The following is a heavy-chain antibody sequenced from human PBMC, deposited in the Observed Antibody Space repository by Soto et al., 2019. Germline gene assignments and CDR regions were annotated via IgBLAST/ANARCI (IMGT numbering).Heavy chain of an antibody. J-gene: IGHJ4*02. V-gene: IGHV3-23*01. Sequence: GGSLRLSCAASGFTFSSYAMSWVRQAPGKGLEWVSAISDSGGSTYYADSVKGRFTISRDNSKNTLYLQMNSLRAEDTAVYYCAKDIDYYDSSALDFWGQRTLVTVSS. CDR1: GFTFSSYA. CDR2: ISDSGGST. D-gene: IGHD3-22*01. CDR3: AKDIDYYDSSALDF.